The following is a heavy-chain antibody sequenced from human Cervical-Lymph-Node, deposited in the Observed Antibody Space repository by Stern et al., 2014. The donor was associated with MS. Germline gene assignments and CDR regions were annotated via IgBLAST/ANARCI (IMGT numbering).Heavy chain of an antibody. D-gene: IGHD6-19*01. CDR3: AKSGGGAVASGAVASGLDS. J-gene: IGHJ4*02. CDR1: GFSLTTNGVG. CDR2: IYWDGDK. V-gene: IGHV2-5*02. Sequence: QITLKESGPTLVKPTQTLTLTCTFSGFSLTTNGVGVAWIRQPPGKALEWLALIYWDGDKRYSPSLRSRLTITKDTSKNQVVLTMTNMDPVDTATYYCAKSGGGAVASGAVASGLDSWGQGTLVPVSS.